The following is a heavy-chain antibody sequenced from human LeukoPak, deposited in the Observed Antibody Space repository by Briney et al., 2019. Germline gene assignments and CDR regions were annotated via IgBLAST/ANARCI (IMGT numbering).Heavy chain of an antibody. CDR2: IYTSGST. Sequence: PSQTLSLTCTVSGGSISSGSYYWSWIRQPAGKGLEWIGRIYTSGSTNYNPSLKSRVTISVDTSKNQFSLKLSSVTAADTAVYYCARTGHSSWRTTDAFDIWGQGTMVIVSS. D-gene: IGHD6-13*01. CDR1: GGSISSGSYY. CDR3: ARTGHSSWRTTDAFDI. J-gene: IGHJ3*02. V-gene: IGHV4-61*02.